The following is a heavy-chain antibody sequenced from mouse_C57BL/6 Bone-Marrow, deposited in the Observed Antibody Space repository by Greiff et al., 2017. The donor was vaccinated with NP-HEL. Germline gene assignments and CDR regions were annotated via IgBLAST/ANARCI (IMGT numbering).Heavy chain of an antibody. CDR1: GFTFSSYA. CDR3: ARGPGYYYGSSTWFAY. V-gene: IGHV5-4*03. Sequence: EVKLMESGGGLVKPGGSLKLSCAASGFTFSSYAMSWVRQTPEKRLEWVATISDGGSYTYYPDNVKGRFTISRDNAKNNLYLQMSQLKSEDTAMYYCARGPGYYYGSSTWFAYWGQGTLVTVSA. J-gene: IGHJ3*01. D-gene: IGHD1-1*01. CDR2: ISDGGSYT.